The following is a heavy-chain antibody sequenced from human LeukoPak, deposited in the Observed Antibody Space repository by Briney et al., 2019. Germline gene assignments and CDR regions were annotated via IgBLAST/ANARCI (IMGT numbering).Heavy chain of an antibody. Sequence: ASVKVSCKPSGYTFTGYYLHWVRQAPGQGLEWMGWVSPNSGGTNYAKRFEGRVTMTRDTSISTAYMELSRLTSDDTAVYYCARARSVTWTFSYFDYWGQGTLVTVSS. V-gene: IGHV1-2*02. D-gene: IGHD4-17*01. CDR2: VSPNSGGT. J-gene: IGHJ4*02. CDR1: GYTFTGYY. CDR3: ARARSVTWTFSYFDY.